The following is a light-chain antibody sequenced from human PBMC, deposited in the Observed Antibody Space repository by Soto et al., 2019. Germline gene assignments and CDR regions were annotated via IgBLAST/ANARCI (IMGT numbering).Light chain of an antibody. J-gene: IGLJ3*02. CDR2: NNN. V-gene: IGLV1-44*01. Sequence: QSVPTQTPSASGTPGQRVTISCSGSRSNIGNNAVSWYQQFPGTAPKLLIYNNNQRPSGVPDRFSGSKSGTSASLAISGLQSEDEADYYCATWDDSLNARGVFGGGTKLTVL. CDR3: ATWDDSLNARGV. CDR1: RSNIGNNA.